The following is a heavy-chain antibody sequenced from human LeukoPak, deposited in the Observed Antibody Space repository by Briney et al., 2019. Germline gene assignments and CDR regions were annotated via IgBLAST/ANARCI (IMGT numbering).Heavy chain of an antibody. CDR3: AREYISGWYDY. CDR2: MSYDGINI. D-gene: IGHD6-19*01. CDR1: GFTFSTYT. Sequence: GGSLRLSCAASGFTFSTYTIHWVRQAPGKGLEWVAVMSYDGINIYYADSVKGRFTISRDYSKNTLYLQMNSLRPEDTAVYYCAREYISGWYDYWGQGTLLTVSS. V-gene: IGHV3-30-3*01. J-gene: IGHJ4*02.